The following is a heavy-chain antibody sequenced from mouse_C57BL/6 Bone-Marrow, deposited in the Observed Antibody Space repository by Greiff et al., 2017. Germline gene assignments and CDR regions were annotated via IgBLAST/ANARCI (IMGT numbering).Heavy chain of an antibody. CDR2: IDPENGDT. CDR3: TTFPLITTVVATDYFDY. Sequence: VQLKQSGAELVRPGASVKLSCTASGFNIKDDYMHWVKQRPEQGLEWIGWIDPENGDTEYASKFQGKATITADTSSNTAYLPLSSLTSEDTAVYYCTTFPLITTVVATDYFDYWGQGTTLTVSA. D-gene: IGHD1-1*01. CDR1: GFNIKDDY. V-gene: IGHV14-4*01. J-gene: IGHJ2*01.